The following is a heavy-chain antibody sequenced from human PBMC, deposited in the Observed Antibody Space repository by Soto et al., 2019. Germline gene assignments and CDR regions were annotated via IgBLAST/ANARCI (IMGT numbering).Heavy chain of an antibody. CDR2: ISPLETT. D-gene: IGHD3-16*01. V-gene: IGHV4-30-2*06. Sequence: PSETLSLTCSVSGVTMSNGGYPWSWLRRCHGKCLGWISYISPLETTYNIPVFKSRLYLSIDRTRDHAALSLSYMTAADKAVYYCARGDDYDGFDFWGQGIQVTVSS. CDR3: ARGDDYDGFDF. J-gene: IGHJ4*02. CDR1: GVTMSNGGYP.